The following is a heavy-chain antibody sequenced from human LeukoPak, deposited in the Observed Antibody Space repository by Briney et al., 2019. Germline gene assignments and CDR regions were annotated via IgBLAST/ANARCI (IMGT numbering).Heavy chain of an antibody. Sequence: GGSLRLSCAASEFTFSNYAVSWVRQAPGKGLEWVSTISSSGGSTYYTDSVKGRFTISRDNSKNTLSLQMNSLRAEDTAIYYCARITAVTTDYWGQGTLVTVSS. J-gene: IGHJ4*02. D-gene: IGHD4-17*01. CDR2: ISSSGGST. CDR3: ARITAVTTDY. CDR1: EFTFSNYA. V-gene: IGHV3-23*01.